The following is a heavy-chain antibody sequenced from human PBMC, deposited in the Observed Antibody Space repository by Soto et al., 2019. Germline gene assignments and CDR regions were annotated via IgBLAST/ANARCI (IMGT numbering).Heavy chain of an antibody. CDR3: AKVPAPFFLVGVVAAKGRYSQH. J-gene: IGHJ1*01. CDR1: VFTFSSYA. CDR2: ISGSGGST. Sequence: GGSLRLSCAASVFTFSSYAMSWVRQAPGKGLEWVSAISGSGGSTYYADSVKGRFTISRDNSKNTLYLQMNSLRAEDTAVYYWAKVPAPFFLVGVVAAKGRYSQHWGQGTLVTVPS. V-gene: IGHV3-23*01. D-gene: IGHD2-15*01.